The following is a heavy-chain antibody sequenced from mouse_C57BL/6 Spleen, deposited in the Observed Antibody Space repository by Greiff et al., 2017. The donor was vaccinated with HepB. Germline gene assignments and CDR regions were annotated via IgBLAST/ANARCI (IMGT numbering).Heavy chain of an antibody. Sequence: EVQLQQSGPVLVKPGASVKMSCKASGYTFTDYYMNWVKQSHGKSLEWIGVINPYNGCTSYNQKFKGKATLTVDKSSSTAYMELNSLTSEDSAVYYCAIGLLRSRDYFDYWGQGTTLTVSS. CDR1: GYTFTDYY. J-gene: IGHJ2*01. D-gene: IGHD1-1*01. CDR2: INPYNGCT. V-gene: IGHV1-19*01. CDR3: AIGLLRSRDYFDY.